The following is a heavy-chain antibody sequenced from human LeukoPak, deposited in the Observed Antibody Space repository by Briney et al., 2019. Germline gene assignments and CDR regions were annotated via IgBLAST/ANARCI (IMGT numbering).Heavy chain of an antibody. D-gene: IGHD1-1*01. CDR1: GGSISSYY. V-gene: IGHV4-59*01. J-gene: IGHJ4*02. Sequence: SETLSLTCTVSGGSISSYYWSWIRQPPGKGLEWIGYTYYSGSTNYNPSLKSRVTISVDTSKNQFSLKLSSVTAADTAVYYCARGFPNSYWGQGTLVTVSS. CDR2: TYYSGST. CDR3: ARGFPNSY.